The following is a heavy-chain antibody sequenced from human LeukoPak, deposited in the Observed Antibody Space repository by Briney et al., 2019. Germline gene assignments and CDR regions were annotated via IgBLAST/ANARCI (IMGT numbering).Heavy chain of an antibody. CDR1: GGSISSYY. V-gene: IGHV4-59*12. Sequence: PSETLSLTCTVSGGSISSYYWSWIRQPPGKGLEWIGYIYYSGSTNYNPSLKSRVTISVDTSKNQFSLKLSSVTAADTAVYYCARGRIVGATGGFDYWGQGTLVTVSS. D-gene: IGHD1-26*01. J-gene: IGHJ4*02. CDR2: IYYSGST. CDR3: ARGRIVGATGGFDY.